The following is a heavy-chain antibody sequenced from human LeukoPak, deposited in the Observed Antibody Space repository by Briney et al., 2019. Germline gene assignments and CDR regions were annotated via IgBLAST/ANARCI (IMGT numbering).Heavy chain of an antibody. J-gene: IGHJ4*02. Sequence: ASVKVSCKASGYTFTGYYMHWVRQAPGQGLEWMGWINPNSGGTNYAQKFQGRVTMTRDTSISTAYMELSRLRSDDPAVYYCARGGGGRDSSGYYLDYWGQGTLVTVSS. CDR3: ARGGGGRDSSGYYLDY. CDR1: GYTFTGYY. D-gene: IGHD3-22*01. V-gene: IGHV1-2*02. CDR2: INPNSGGT.